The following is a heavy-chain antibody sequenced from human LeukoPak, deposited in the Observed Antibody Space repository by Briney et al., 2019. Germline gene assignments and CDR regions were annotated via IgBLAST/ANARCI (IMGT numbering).Heavy chain of an antibody. CDR2: ISSSGSTI. Sequence: KAGGSLRLSCAASGFTFSDYYMSWIRQAPGKGLEWVSYISSSGSTIYYADSVKGRFTISRDNAKNSLYLQMNSLRAEDTAVYYCAKSSYDFWSGYYYHDAFDIWGQGTMVTVSS. CDR3: AKSSYDFWSGYYYHDAFDI. V-gene: IGHV3-11*01. CDR1: GFTFSDYY. J-gene: IGHJ3*02. D-gene: IGHD3-3*01.